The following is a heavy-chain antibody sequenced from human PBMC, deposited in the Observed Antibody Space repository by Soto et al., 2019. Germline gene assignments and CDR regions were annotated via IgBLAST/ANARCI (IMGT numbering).Heavy chain of an antibody. Sequence: PSETLSLTCTVSGASLSSGSYYWNWIRQPPGKGLEWIGFVYSRGITNYNPSLKSRLTISLDTSKNQFSLKLSSVTAADTAVYYCAREVVKWGGELWGRGTLVTVSS. CDR1: GASLSSGSYY. CDR2: VYSRGIT. V-gene: IGHV4-61*01. CDR3: AREVVKWGGEL. D-gene: IGHD3-16*01. J-gene: IGHJ4*02.